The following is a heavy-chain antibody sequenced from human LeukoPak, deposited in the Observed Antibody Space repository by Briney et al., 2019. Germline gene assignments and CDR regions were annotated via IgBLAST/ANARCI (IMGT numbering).Heavy chain of an antibody. CDR2: IKPDSGGT. CDR1: GYTFTVYY. Sequence: ASVKVSCKASGYTFTVYYIHWVRQAPGQGLEWMAWIKPDSGGTNYAQKFLGRVTVTRDTSISTAYMELTRLRSDDTAVYYCASDYGDYVSPNWFDPWGQGTLVTVSS. J-gene: IGHJ5*02. CDR3: ASDYGDYVSPNWFDP. D-gene: IGHD4-17*01. V-gene: IGHV1-2*02.